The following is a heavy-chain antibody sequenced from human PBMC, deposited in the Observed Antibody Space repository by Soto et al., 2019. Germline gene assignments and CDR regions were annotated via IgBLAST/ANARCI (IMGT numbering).Heavy chain of an antibody. V-gene: IGHV3-23*01. CDR1: AFTFRNYA. CDR2: ISGSGDST. Sequence: GGSLRLSCAASAFTFRNYAMSWVRQAPGKGLEWVSAISGSGDSTNYADSMKGRFTVSRDNAKNSVYLDMNSLSAEDTAVYYCARESEDLTSNFDYWGQGTLVTVSS. J-gene: IGHJ4*02. CDR3: ARESEDLTSNFDY.